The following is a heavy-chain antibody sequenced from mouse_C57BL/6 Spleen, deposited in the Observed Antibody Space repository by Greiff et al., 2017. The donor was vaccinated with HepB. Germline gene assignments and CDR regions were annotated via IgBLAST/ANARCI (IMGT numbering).Heavy chain of an antibody. CDR2: ISNLAYSI. CDR1: GFTFSDYG. Sequence: EVKLVESGGGLVQPGGSLKLSCAASGFTFSDYGMAWVRQAPRKGPEWVAFISNLAYSIYYADTVTGRFTISRANAKNTLYLEMSRLRSEDTAMYYCARHATGTRAMDYWGQGTSVTVSS. D-gene: IGHD4-1*02. CDR3: ARHATGTRAMDY. V-gene: IGHV5-15*01. J-gene: IGHJ4*01.